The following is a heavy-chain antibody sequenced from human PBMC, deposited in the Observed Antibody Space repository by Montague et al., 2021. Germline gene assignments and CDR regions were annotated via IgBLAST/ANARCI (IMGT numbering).Heavy chain of an antibody. CDR1: GFTFSNYW. CDR3: ARDQCKGYCGGDCYVGLDY. J-gene: IGHJ4*02. CDR2: IKQDGSEK. D-gene: IGHD2-21*01. V-gene: IGHV3-7*01. Sequence: SLRLSCAASGFTFSNYWMSWVRQAPGKGLEWVAYIKQDGSEKHYVDSVKGRFTISRDNAKNSLYLQMNSLRAEDTAVYFCARDQCKGYCGGDCYVGLDYWGQGTLVAVSS.